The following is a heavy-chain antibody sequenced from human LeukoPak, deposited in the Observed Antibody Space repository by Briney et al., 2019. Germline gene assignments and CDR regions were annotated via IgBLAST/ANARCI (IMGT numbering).Heavy chain of an antibody. D-gene: IGHD5-24*01. Sequence: PSETLSLTCTVSDGSISSHYWSWIRQPAGRGLEWIGRMFPSGNTNYNPSLRSRVTMSRDTSKNQFSLKLNSVTAADTAVYYCARGETETLTSGGPHHYINVWGKGTTVTVSS. CDR1: DGSISSHY. J-gene: IGHJ6*03. V-gene: IGHV4-4*07. CDR3: ARGETETLTSGGPHHYINV. CDR2: MFPSGNT.